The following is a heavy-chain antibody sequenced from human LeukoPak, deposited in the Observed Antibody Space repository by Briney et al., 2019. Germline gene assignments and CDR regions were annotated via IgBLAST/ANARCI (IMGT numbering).Heavy chain of an antibody. V-gene: IGHV4-34*01. D-gene: IGHD3-10*01. CDR3: ARGGGGFDY. CDR1: GFTFSSYS. CDR2: INHSGST. J-gene: IGHJ4*02. Sequence: PGGSLRLSCAASGFTFSSYSMNWVRQPPGKGLEWIGEINHSGSTNYNPSLKSRVTISVDTSKNQFSLKLSSVTAADTAVYYCARGGGGFDYWGQGTLVTVSS.